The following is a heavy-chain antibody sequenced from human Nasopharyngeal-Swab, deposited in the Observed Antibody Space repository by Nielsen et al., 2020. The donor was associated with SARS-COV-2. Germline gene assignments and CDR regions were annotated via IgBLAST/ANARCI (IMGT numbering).Heavy chain of an antibody. V-gene: IGHV5-51*01. Sequence: GESLEISCKASGYNFATYWIGWVRQMPGEGLRWMGLIYPGDSDTRYSPSLQGQVTISADRSITTAYLQWSSLKASDTAMYYCARLPMRAASGRGAFDIWGQGTMVTVSS. D-gene: IGHD6-13*01. J-gene: IGHJ3*02. CDR3: ARLPMRAASGRGAFDI. CDR2: IYPGDSDT. CDR1: GYNFATYW.